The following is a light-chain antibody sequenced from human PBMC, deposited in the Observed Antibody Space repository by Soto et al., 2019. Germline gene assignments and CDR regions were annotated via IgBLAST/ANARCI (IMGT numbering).Light chain of an antibody. CDR1: QSIRAY. CDR3: QQSFSTVYT. V-gene: IGKV1-39*01. Sequence: DIQMTQSPSSLSASVGDRVTITCRASQSIRAYLNWYQQKSGKPPSLLIYHTSTLQRGVPSRFSASGSGTEFSLTITSLQPEDFATYYCQQSFSTVYTFGQGTKLEIK. CDR2: HTS. J-gene: IGKJ2*01.